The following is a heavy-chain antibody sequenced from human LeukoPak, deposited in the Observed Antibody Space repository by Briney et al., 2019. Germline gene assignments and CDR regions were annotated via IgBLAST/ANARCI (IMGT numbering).Heavy chain of an antibody. D-gene: IGHD2-2*01. CDR1: GYTFTSYG. CDR3: ARGADIVVVPAAMRPYYYYMDV. V-gene: IGHV1-18*01. CDR2: ISAYNGNT. J-gene: IGHJ6*03. Sequence: GASVKVSCKASGYTFTSYGISWVRQAPGQGLERMGWISAYNGNTNYAQKLQGRVTMTTDTSTSTAYMELRSLRSDDTAVYYCARGADIVVVPAAMRPYYYYMDVWGKGTTVTVSS.